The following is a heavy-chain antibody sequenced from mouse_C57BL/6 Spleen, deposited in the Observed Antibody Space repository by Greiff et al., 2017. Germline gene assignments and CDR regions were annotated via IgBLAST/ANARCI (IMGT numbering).Heavy chain of an antibody. D-gene: IGHD2-3*01. J-gene: IGHJ2*01. CDR3: ARYYDGYYVGYFDY. V-gene: IGHV1-12*01. CDR2: IYPGNGDT. CDR1: GYTFTSYN. Sequence: LQQSGAELVRPGASVKMSCKASGYTFTSYNMHWVKQTPRQGLEWIGAIYPGNGDTSYNQKFKGKATLTVDKSSSTAYMQLSSLTSEDSAVYFCARYYDGYYVGYFDYWGQGTTLTVSS.